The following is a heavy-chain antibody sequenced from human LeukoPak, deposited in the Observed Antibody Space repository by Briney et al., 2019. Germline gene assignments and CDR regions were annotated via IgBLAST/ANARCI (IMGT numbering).Heavy chain of an antibody. CDR1: GFTFRKYW. CDR3: ARGEFMGMEWLSGAFDI. D-gene: IGHD3-3*01. CDR2: IKDDGSEK. J-gene: IGHJ3*02. V-gene: IGHV3-7*01. Sequence: GGALQLSCVASGFTFRKYWGRGSRLAPGKGVGVVGNIKDDGSEKFYADSAKGRFTISRDNAKNSLYLQMNSLRAEDTAVYYCARGEFMGMEWLSGAFDIWGQGTMVTVSS.